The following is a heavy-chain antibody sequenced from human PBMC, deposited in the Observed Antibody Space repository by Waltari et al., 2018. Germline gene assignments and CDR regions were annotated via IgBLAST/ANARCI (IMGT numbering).Heavy chain of an antibody. Sequence: QVQLQQWGAGLLKPSETLSLTCAVYGGSFSGYYWSWIRKPPGRGLEWIGEINHGGMTNYNPSLKSRVSISVDTSKNQFSLKLSSVTAADAAAYDCARARAILNDICGYGMDVWGQGTTVTVSS. J-gene: IGHJ6*02. CDR1: GGSFSGYY. CDR2: INHGGMT. D-gene: IGHD2-2*02. CDR3: ARARAILNDICGYGMDV. V-gene: IGHV4-34*01.